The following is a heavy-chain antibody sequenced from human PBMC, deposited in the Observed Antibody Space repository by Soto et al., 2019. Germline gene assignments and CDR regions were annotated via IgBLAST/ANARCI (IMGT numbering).Heavy chain of an antibody. Sequence: QALSLTCAITGDSVSSNSAGWSWVRQSPSRGLEWLGRTYYRSKWYYEYAVSVRGRITINPDTSKNQYSLQLNSVTPEDTAVYFCARGEQYSGRIFDYWGQGTLVTVSS. CDR1: GDSVSSNSAG. D-gene: IGHD1-26*01. CDR3: ARGEQYSGRIFDY. CDR2: TYYRSKWYY. V-gene: IGHV6-1*01. J-gene: IGHJ4*01.